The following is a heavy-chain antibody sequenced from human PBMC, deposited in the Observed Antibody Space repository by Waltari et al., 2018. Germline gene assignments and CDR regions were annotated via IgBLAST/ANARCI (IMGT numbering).Heavy chain of an antibody. CDR1: GGSISRSSYS. Sequence: QLQLQESGPGLVKPSETLSLTCTAPGGSISRSSYSWGWLRQPPGKGLEWIGSIYYSGSTYYNPSLKSRVTISVDTSKNQFSLKLSSVTAADTAVYYCAGVAPWFDYWGQGTLVTVSS. CDR3: AGVAPWFDY. D-gene: IGHD2-15*01. J-gene: IGHJ4*02. V-gene: IGHV4-39*07. CDR2: IYYSGST.